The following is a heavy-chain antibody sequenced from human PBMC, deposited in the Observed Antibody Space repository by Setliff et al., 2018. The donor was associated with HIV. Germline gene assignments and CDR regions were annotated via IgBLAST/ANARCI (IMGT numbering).Heavy chain of an antibody. Sequence: GGSLRLSCAASGFAFDNYCMTWVRQAPGKGLEWVSAIGGSTGSTYYADSVKGRFTISTDNSKNTLYLQMNSLRVDDTAVYYCARGRVLEWLLNHWGQGTRVTVSS. J-gene: IGHJ4*02. D-gene: IGHD3-3*01. CDR2: IGGSTGST. CDR1: GFAFDNYC. V-gene: IGHV3-23*01. CDR3: ARGRVLEWLLNH.